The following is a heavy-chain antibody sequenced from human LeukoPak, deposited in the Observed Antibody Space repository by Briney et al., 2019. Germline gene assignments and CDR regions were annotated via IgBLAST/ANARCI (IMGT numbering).Heavy chain of an antibody. CDR3: AKGRGQDSGYDYIPDY. V-gene: IGHV3-30*18. CDR2: ISNDGRNL. J-gene: IGHJ4*02. CDR1: GFTFSSYA. Sequence: GGSLRLSCAASGFTFSSYAMHWVRQAPGKGLKWVAVISNDGRNLHYADSVKGRFTISRDNSKNTLWLQMNSLRDEDTAMYYCAKGRGQDSGYDYIPDYWGQGTLVTVSS. D-gene: IGHD5-12*01.